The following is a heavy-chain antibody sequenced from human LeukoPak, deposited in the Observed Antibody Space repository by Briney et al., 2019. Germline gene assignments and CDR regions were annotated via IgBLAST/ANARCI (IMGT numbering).Heavy chain of an antibody. V-gene: IGHV3-30*02. CDR3: ARDGYSSSFYFDY. Sequence: GGSLRLSCAASRFTFSSYGMHWVRQAPGKGLEWVAYIQYDGSNEQYADSVKGRFTISRDNAKNTLYLQMNSLRAEDTAVYYCARDGYSSSFYFDYWGQGTLVTVSS. D-gene: IGHD6-6*01. CDR2: IQYDGSNE. CDR1: RFTFSSYG. J-gene: IGHJ4*02.